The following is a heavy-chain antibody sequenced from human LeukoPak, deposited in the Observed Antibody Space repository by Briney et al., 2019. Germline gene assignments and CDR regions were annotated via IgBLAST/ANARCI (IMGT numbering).Heavy chain of an antibody. CDR3: AREYCSGGSCYKGGIDY. CDR1: GFTFSSNA. D-gene: IGHD2-15*01. CDR2: ITNSGRST. V-gene: IGHV3-23*01. Sequence: GGSLRLSCAASGFTFSSNAMSWVRQAPGKGLEWVSGITNSGRSTYYADSVKGRFTVSRDNSNNTLYLQMNSLRAEDTAVYYCAREYCSGGSCYKGGIDYWGQGTLVTVSS. J-gene: IGHJ4*02.